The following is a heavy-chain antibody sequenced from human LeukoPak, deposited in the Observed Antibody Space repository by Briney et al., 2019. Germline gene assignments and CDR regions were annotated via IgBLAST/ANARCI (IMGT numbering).Heavy chain of an antibody. J-gene: IGHJ6*03. CDR2: IIPIFGTA. CDR3: ARDAQGYCSGGSCYANHYYYYMDV. Sequence: SVKVSCKASGGTFSSYAISWVRQARGQGLEWMGGIIPIFGTANYAQKFQGRVTITTDESTSTAYMELSSLRSEDTAVYYCARDAQGYCSGGSCYANHYYYYMDVWGKGTTVTVSS. D-gene: IGHD2-15*01. CDR1: GGTFSSYA. V-gene: IGHV1-69*05.